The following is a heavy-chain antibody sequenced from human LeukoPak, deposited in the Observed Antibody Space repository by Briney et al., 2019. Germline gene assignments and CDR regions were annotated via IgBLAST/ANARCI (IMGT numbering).Heavy chain of an antibody. V-gene: IGHV3-21*01. D-gene: IGHD2-15*01. CDR2: ITSSSNYI. J-gene: IGHJ4*02. CDR3: ARDRGYFDN. CDR1: RFSFSIYS. Sequence: GGSLRLSCAASRFSFSIYSMNWVRQAPAQGLEWLSSITSSSNYIYYAVSVKGRFTISRDNVQYSLDLQMNSLRAEDTAMYYCARDRGYFDNWGQGTLVTVSS.